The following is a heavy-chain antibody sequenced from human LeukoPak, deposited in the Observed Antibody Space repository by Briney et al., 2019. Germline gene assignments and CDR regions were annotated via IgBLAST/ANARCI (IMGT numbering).Heavy chain of an antibody. Sequence: PSETLSLTCTVSGGSISSYYWNWIRQAPGKGLEWIGFIHYSGLTVCSPSLQSRVSMSVDTSRNQFSLDLSSVTAADTALYYCARDPPEDEWNSLDSWGQGILVTVSS. D-gene: IGHD1-7*01. CDR2: IHYSGLT. V-gene: IGHV4-59*01. CDR1: GGSISSYY. CDR3: ARDPPEDEWNSLDS. J-gene: IGHJ4*02.